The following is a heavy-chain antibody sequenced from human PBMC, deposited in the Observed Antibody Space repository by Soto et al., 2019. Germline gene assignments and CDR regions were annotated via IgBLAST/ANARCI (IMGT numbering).Heavy chain of an antibody. CDR3: ARIVESGYTIDFDL. V-gene: IGHV4-30-4*01. CDR2: IYYSGST. J-gene: IGHJ2*01. Sequence: QVQLQESGPGLVKPSQTLSVTCTVPGGSISSSDYYWSWIRQPPGKGPEWIGYIYYSGSTNYNPSLSRRVSISVDTSKNQFSLNLSSVTAADTAVYYCARIVESGYTIDFDLWGRGTLVTVSS. CDR1: GGSISSSDYY. D-gene: IGHD3-16*02.